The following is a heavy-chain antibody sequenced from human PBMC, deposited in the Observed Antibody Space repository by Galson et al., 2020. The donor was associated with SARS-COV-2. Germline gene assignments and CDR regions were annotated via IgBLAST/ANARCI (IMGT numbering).Heavy chain of an antibody. Sequence: GGSLRLSCAASGFTFSNYWMHWVRQVPGKGLVWVSRINTDGSSATYVDSVEGRFTISRDSAKNTIYLQMNSLRADDTAVYYCARAYRYGPKVVDYWGQGTLVTISS. D-gene: IGHD5-18*01. CDR2: INTDGSSA. CDR1: GFTFSNYW. J-gene: IGHJ4*02. CDR3: ARAYRYGPKVVDY. V-gene: IGHV3-74*01.